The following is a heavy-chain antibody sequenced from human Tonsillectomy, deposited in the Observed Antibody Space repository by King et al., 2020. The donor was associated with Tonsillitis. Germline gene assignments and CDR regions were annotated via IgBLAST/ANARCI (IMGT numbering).Heavy chain of an antibody. CDR3: AKIDYGDYSGIVY. V-gene: IGHV3-64*01. J-gene: IGHJ4*02. D-gene: IGHD4-17*01. CDR2: ISTNGGST. Sequence: VQLVESGGGLVQPGGSLRLSCAASGFIFSSYAMHWVRQAPGKGLEYVSAISTNGGSTYYANSVKGRFTISRDNSKNTLYLQMGSLRAEDMAVYYCAKIDYGDYSGIVYWGQGTLVTVSS. CDR1: GFIFSSYA.